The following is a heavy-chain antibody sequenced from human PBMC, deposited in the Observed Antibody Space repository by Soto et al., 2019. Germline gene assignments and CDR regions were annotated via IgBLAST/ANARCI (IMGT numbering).Heavy chain of an antibody. CDR2: IYYSGNT. J-gene: IGHJ5*02. CDR3: ARVRDCSGGTCYSWWFDP. CDR1: GGSISSYY. D-gene: IGHD2-15*01. Sequence: QVQLQESGPGLVKPSETLSLTCTVSGGSISSYYWSWIRQPPGKGLEWIGHIYYSGNTNYNPSLTSRVTISVDTSKNQLSLKLNSVTAADTAVYYCARVRDCSGGTCYSWWFDPWGQGTLVTVSS. V-gene: IGHV4-59*01.